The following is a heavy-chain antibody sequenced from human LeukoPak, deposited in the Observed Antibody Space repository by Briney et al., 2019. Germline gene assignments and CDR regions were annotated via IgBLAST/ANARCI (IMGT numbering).Heavy chain of an antibody. J-gene: IGHJ4*02. D-gene: IGHD2-2*01. V-gene: IGHV4-39*01. Sequence: SETLSLTCTVSGGSISSSSYYWGWIRQPPGKGLEWIGSIYYSGSTYYNSSLKSRVTISVDTSKNQFSLKLSSVTAADTAVYYCARQLGYCSSTSCYADKVDYWGQGTLVTVSS. CDR3: ARQLGYCSSTSCYADKVDY. CDR2: IYYSGST. CDR1: GGSISSSSYY.